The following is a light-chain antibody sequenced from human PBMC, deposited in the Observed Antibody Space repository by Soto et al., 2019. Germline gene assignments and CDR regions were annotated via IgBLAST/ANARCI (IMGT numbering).Light chain of an antibody. CDR2: EVT. CDR1: SSDVGGYNY. CDR3: SSYAGSNFVV. V-gene: IGLV2-8*01. J-gene: IGLJ2*01. Sequence: QSALTQPPSASGSPGQSVTISCTGTSSDVGGYNYVSWYQQHPGKAPKLMIYEVTKRPSGVPDRFSGSKSDNTASLTASGLHAEDEADYYCSSYAGSNFVVFGGGTKVTVL.